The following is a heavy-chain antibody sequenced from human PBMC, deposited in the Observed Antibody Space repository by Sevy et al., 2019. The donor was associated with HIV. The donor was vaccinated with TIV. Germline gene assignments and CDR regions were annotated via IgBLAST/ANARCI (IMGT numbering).Heavy chain of an antibody. CDR2: ISASGGTT. CDR3: AKSPSSPGSSSTWATFDY. V-gene: IGHV3-23*01. J-gene: IGHJ4*02. Sequence: GGSLRLSCAASGFTFSNYAMSWVRQAPGKRLEWVSAISASGGTTFFADSVKGRFTISRDNSKNTMYLQMNSLRVEDTAVYYCAKSPSSPGSSSTWATFDYWGQGTLVTVSS. CDR1: GFTFSNYA. D-gene: IGHD6-13*01.